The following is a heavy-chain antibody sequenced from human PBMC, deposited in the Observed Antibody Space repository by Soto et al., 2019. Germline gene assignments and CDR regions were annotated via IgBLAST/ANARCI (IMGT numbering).Heavy chain of an antibody. V-gene: IGHV1-69*12. CDR2: IIPVFATP. Sequence: QVQLMQSGAEVKKPGSSVKVSCKASGGTFSTSAISWVRQAPGEGLEWVGGIIPVFATPDYAQKFQGRVTISADEPTTTAYLELTSLTTDDTAVYYCARDKDRQQLGGNYYYILDVWGQGTAITVSS. CDR1: GGTFSTSA. CDR3: ARDKDRQQLGGNYYYILDV. J-gene: IGHJ6*02. D-gene: IGHD3-3*02.